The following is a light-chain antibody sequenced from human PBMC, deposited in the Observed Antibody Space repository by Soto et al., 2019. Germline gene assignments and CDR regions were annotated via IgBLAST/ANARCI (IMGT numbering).Light chain of an antibody. J-gene: IGKJ4*01. CDR3: QNHGDLIG. Sequence: IILTQSPGTLSLSPGERVTLSCKASQTINNNYVAWYQQRPGRAPRLLVYGASARATGIPDRFRGSGAGTDFTLTISRLEPEDFAVYYCQNHGDLIGFGGGTKV. CDR1: QTINNNY. CDR2: GAS. V-gene: IGKV3-20*01.